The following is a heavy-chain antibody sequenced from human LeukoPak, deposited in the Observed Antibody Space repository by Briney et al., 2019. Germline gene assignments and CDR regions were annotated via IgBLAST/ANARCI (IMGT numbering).Heavy chain of an antibody. CDR1: GGSISSGGYS. Sequence: ASQTLSLTCAVSGGSISSGGYSWSWIRQPPGKGLEWIGYIYHSGNTYYNPSLKSRVTISVDTSKNQFSLKLSSVTAADTAVYYCASWGADYYDKGGYFDYWGQGTLVTVSS. CDR3: ASWGADYYDKGGYFDY. CDR2: IYHSGNT. J-gene: IGHJ4*02. D-gene: IGHD3-22*01. V-gene: IGHV4-30-2*02.